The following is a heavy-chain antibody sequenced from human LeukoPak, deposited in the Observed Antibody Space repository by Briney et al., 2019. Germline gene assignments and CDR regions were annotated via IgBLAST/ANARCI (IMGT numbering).Heavy chain of an antibody. CDR2: IYYSGST. CDR1: GSSISSSSYY. V-gene: IGHV4-39*01. J-gene: IGHJ4*02. Sequence: SETLSLTCTVSGSSISSSSYYWGWIRQPPGKGLEWIGSIYYSGSTYYNPSLKSRVTISVDTSKNQFSLKLSSVTAADTAVYYCTRQGSLGTSGYDYWGQGTLVTVSS. D-gene: IGHD1-7*01. CDR3: TRQGSLGTSGYDY.